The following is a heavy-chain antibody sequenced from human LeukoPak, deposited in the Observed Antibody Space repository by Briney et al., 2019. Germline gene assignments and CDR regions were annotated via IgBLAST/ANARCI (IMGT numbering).Heavy chain of an antibody. V-gene: IGHV1-46*01. J-gene: IGHJ6*02. CDR2: INPSGGST. CDR1: GYTFTSYY. CDR3: ARDSGYDLRVLDYYGMDV. D-gene: IGHD5-12*01. Sequence: ASVKVSCKASGYTFTSYYMHWVRQAPGQGLEWMGIINPSGGSTRYAQKFQGRVTMTRDTSTGTVYMELSSLRSEDTAVYYCARDSGYDLRVLDYYGMDVWGQGTTVTVSS.